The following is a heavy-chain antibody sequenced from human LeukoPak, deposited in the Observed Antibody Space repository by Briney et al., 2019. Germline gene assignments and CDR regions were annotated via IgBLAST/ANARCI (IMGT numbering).Heavy chain of an antibody. D-gene: IGHD3-22*01. CDR1: GFTFDDYA. J-gene: IGHJ4*02. V-gene: IGHV3-43D*03. CDR2: ISWDGGST. CDR3: AKNGAITWDSSGYLYYFDY. Sequence: GGSLRLSCAASGFTFDDYAMHWVRQAPGKGLEWVSLISWDGGSTYYADSVKGRFTISRDNSKNSLYLQMNSLRAEDTALYYCAKNGAITWDSSGYLYYFDYWGQGTLVTVSS.